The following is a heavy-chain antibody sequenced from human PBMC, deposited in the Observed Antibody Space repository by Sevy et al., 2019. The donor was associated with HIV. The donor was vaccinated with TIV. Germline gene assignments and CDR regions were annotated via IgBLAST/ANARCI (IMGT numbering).Heavy chain of an antibody. Sequence: GGSLRLSCAASGFTFRNYGMHWVRQAPGKRLEWVSVMSYDGNKKYDVESVRGRFTISRDNSRNTLYLQMNSLRDEDTAVYYCAREGPGADYGSGSPDGFDIWGQGTMVTVSS. V-gene: IGHV3-30-3*01. CDR1: GFTFRNYG. CDR2: MSYDGNKK. CDR3: AREGPGADYGSGSPDGFDI. D-gene: IGHD3-10*01. J-gene: IGHJ3*02.